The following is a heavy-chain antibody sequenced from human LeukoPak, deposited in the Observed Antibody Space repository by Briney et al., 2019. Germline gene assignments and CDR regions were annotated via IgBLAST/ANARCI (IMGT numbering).Heavy chain of an antibody. Sequence: ASAKVSCKASGYTFTGYYMHWVRQAPGQGLEWMGWINPNSGGTNYAQKFQGRVTMTRDTSISTAYMELSRLRSDDTAVYYCALLRRGLADYFDYWGQGTLVTVSS. J-gene: IGHJ4*02. V-gene: IGHV1-2*02. CDR3: ALLRRGLADYFDY. CDR1: GYTFTGYY. CDR2: INPNSGGT. D-gene: IGHD2-15*01.